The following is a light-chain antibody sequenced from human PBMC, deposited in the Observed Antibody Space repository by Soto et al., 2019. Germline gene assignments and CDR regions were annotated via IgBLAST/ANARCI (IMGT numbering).Light chain of an antibody. Sequence: DIVMTQSPDSLAVSLGERATINCKSSQSILNRSKNKNFLAWYQQKPGQPPKPLIYWASTRDSGVPDRFSGSGSGTDCPLTIRNLQPENFATYYCQQSYSTPQTFGQGTKVE. V-gene: IGKV4-1*01. J-gene: IGKJ1*01. CDR2: WAS. CDR3: QQSYSTPQT. CDR1: QSILNRSKNKNF.